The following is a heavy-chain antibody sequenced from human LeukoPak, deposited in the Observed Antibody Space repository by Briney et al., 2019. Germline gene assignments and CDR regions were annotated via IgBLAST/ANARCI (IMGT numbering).Heavy chain of an antibody. CDR1: GFTFSSYS. D-gene: IGHD6-19*01. V-gene: IGHV3-48*02. J-gene: IGHJ6*02. CDR3: ARDSSRYSSGWYVDYYGMDV. CDR2: ISSSSSTI. Sequence: GGSLRLSCAASGFTFSSYSMNWGRQAPGKGLEWVSYISSSSSTIYYADSVKGRFTISRDNAKNSLYLQMNSLRDEDTAVYYCARDSSRYSSGWYVDYYGMDVWGQGTTVTVSS.